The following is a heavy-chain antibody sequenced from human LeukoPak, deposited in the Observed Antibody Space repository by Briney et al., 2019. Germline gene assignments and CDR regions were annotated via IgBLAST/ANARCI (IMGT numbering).Heavy chain of an antibody. CDR3: AKAATPYYDSSGYYKY. CDR2: ISWNSGSI. V-gene: IGHV3-9*01. J-gene: IGHJ4*02. D-gene: IGHD3-22*01. CDR1: GFTFDDYA. Sequence: GRSLRLSCAASGFTFDDYAMHCVRQAPGKGLEWVSGISWNSGSIGYADSVKGRFTNSRDNAKNSLYLQMNSLRAEDTALYYCAKAATPYYDSSGYYKYWGQGTLVTVSS.